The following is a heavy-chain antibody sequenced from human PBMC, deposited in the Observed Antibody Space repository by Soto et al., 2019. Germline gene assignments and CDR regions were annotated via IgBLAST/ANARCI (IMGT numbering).Heavy chain of an antibody. V-gene: IGHV4-59*08. J-gene: IGHJ6*03. Sequence: SETLSLTCTVSGGSISSYYWSWIRQPPGKGLEWIAYIYYSGSTTYNPSLKSRVTISVDTSTNQFSLKLSSVTAADTAVYYCARLGASNWNLYYYYMDVWGKGTTVTVSS. CDR1: GGSISSYY. D-gene: IGHD1-7*01. CDR2: IYYSGST. CDR3: ARLGASNWNLYYYYMDV.